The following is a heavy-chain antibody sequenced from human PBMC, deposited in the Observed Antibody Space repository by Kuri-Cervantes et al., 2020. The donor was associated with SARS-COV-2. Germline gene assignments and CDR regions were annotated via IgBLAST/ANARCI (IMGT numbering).Heavy chain of an antibody. CDR1: GGSISSSSYY. CDR3: ARELPQDAFDI. V-gene: IGHV4-39*02. Sequence: GSLRLSCTVSGGSISSSSYYWGWIRQPPGKGLEWIGSIYYSGSTYYNPSLKGRVTISVDTSKNQFSLKLSSVTAADTAVYYCARELPQDAFDIWGQGTMVTVSS. CDR2: IYYSGST. D-gene: IGHD2-15*01. J-gene: IGHJ3*02.